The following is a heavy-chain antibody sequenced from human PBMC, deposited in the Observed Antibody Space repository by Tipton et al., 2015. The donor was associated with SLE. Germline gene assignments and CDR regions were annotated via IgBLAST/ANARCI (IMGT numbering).Heavy chain of an antibody. CDR3: ARDRQPYFDY. Sequence: TLSLTCTVSGGSISSGGYYWSWIRQHPGKGLEWIGYIYYSGSTNYNPSLKSRVTISVDTSKNQFSLKLSSVTAADTAVYYCARDRQPYFDYWGQGTLVTVSS. J-gene: IGHJ4*02. D-gene: IGHD6-13*01. CDR2: IYYSGST. CDR1: GGSISSGGYY. V-gene: IGHV4-61*08.